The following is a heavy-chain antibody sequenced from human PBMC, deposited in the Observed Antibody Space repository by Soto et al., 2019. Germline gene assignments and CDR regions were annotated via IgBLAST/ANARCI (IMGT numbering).Heavy chain of an antibody. CDR1: GGSFSGYY. Sequence: SETLSLTCAVYGGSFSGYYWSWIRQPPGKGLEWIGEINHSGSTNYNPSLKSRVTISVDTSKNQFSLKLSSVTAADTAVYYCARGLPEGAAAGIHYYMDVWGKGTTVTVSS. V-gene: IGHV4-34*01. CDR3: ARGLPEGAAAGIHYYMDV. D-gene: IGHD6-13*01. CDR2: INHSGST. J-gene: IGHJ6*03.